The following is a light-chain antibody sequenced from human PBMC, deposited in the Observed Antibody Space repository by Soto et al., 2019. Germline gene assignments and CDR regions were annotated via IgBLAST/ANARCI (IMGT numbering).Light chain of an antibody. CDR1: SSDVGAYNY. CDR2: EVT. V-gene: IGLV2-14*01. J-gene: IGLJ1*01. Sequence: QSVLTQPASVSGSPGQSITISCTGTSSDVGAYNYVCWYKQHPGKAPQLMIYEVTNRPSGVSDRFSGSKSGNTASLTISGLQAEDEADYYCSSYTRSSTLYVFGTGTKVP. CDR3: SSYTRSSTLYV.